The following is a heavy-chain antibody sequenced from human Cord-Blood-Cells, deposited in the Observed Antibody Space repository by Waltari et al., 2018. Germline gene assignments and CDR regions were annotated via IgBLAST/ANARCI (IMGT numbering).Heavy chain of an antibody. J-gene: IGHJ4*02. CDR2: INAGNGNT. Sequence: QVQLVQSGAEVKKPGASVKVSCQASGYTFPSYAMHLVSQAPGQRLEWMGWINAGNGNTKYSQKFQGRVTITRDTSASTAYMELSSLRSEDTAVYYCARGARIVVVPAAIDYWGQGTLVTVSS. CDR1: GYTFPSYA. D-gene: IGHD2-2*02. V-gene: IGHV1-3*01. CDR3: ARGARIVVVPAAIDY.